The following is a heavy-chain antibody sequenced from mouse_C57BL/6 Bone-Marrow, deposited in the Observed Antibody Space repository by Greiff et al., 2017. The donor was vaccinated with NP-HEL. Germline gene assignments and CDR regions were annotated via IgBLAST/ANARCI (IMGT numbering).Heavy chain of an antibody. V-gene: IGHV14-4*01. CDR1: GFNIKDDY. CDR3: TTEGRRDY. CDR2: LDPENGDT. Sequence: EVKLMESGAELVRPGASVKLSCTASGFNIKDDYMHWVKQRPEQGLEWIGWLDPENGDTEYASKFQGKATITADTSSNTAYLQLSSLTSEDTAVYYCTTEGRRDYWGQGTTLTVSS. J-gene: IGHJ2*01.